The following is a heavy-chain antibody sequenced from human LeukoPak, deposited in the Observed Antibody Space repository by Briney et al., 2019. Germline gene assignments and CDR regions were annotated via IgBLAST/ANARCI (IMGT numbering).Heavy chain of an antibody. CDR3: ARGGSSRFDG. V-gene: IGHV3-7*01. CDR2: IKYDGSEK. Sequence: ETLSLTCTVSGGSISSYYWSWVRQAPGKGLEWVANIKYDGSEKYYVDSVKGRFTISRDNAKNSLYLQMNNLRAEDTAMYYCARGGSSRFDGWGQGTLVTVSS. J-gene: IGHJ4*02. CDR1: GGSISSYY. D-gene: IGHD6-13*01.